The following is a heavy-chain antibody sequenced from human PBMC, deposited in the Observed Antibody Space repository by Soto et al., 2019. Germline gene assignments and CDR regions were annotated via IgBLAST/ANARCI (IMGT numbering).Heavy chain of an antibody. D-gene: IGHD3-22*01. J-gene: IGHJ4*02. Sequence: PGGSLRLSCAASGFTFSNYAMSWVRQAPGKGLEWVSAIRDSGGGTYYADSVKGRFTISRDNSKNTLYLRMNSLRAEDTAVYYCARGSGSSAYSHFDYWGQGTLVTVSS. CDR3: ARGSGSSAYSHFDY. V-gene: IGHV3-23*01. CDR2: IRDSGGGT. CDR1: GFTFSNYA.